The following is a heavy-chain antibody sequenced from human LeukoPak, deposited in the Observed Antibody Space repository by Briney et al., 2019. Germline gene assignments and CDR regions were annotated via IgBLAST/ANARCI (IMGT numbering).Heavy chain of an antibody. D-gene: IGHD2-2*01. CDR1: GFTFSNYA. J-gene: IGHJ4*02. CDR3: AKGGTLGYCSSTSCQFDY. CDR2: ISGSGSST. V-gene: IGHV3-23*01. Sequence: GGSLRLSCAASGFTFSNYAMTWVRQAPGKGLEWVSGISGSGSSTYYADSVKGRFTISRDNSKNTLYLQMNSLRAEDTAVYYCAKGGTLGYCSSTSCQFDYWGQGTLVTVSS.